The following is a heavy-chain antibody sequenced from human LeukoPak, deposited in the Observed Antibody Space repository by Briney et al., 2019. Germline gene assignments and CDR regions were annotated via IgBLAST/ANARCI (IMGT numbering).Heavy chain of an antibody. J-gene: IGHJ4*02. D-gene: IGHD3-3*01. Sequence: GASVTVSCTASGYTFTSYYMHWVRQAPGQGLEWMGIINPSGGSTSYAQKFQGRVTMTRDTSTGTVYMEVSSLRSEDTAVYYCARGTANFWSGYSSHFDYWGQGTLVTVSS. CDR3: ARGTANFWSGYSSHFDY. V-gene: IGHV1-46*01. CDR1: GYTFTSYY. CDR2: INPSGGST.